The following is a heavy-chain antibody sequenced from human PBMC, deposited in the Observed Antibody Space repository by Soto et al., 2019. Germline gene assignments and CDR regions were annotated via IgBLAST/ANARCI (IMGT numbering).Heavy chain of an antibody. V-gene: IGHV3-74*01. CDR2: INNDGSGT. Sequence: EVQLVESGGGLVQPGGSLRLSCAASGFTFTNYWMHWVRQAPGKGLVWVSRINNDGSGTSYADSVKGRFTIPRDNAKNTLYLQMNSLGVEDTAVYYCGSVFEYWGQGTLVTVSS. CDR1: GFTFTNYW. J-gene: IGHJ4*02. CDR3: GSVFEY.